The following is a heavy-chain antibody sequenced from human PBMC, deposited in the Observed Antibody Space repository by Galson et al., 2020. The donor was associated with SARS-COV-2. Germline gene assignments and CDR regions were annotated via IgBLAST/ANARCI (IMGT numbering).Heavy chain of an antibody. V-gene: IGHV3-9*01. Sequence: SCAASGFTFDDYAMHWVRQAPGKGLEWVSGISWNSGSIGYADSVKGRFTISRDNAKKSLHLQMNSLRAEDTALYYCAKDHRDGHRNQDYYYGMDIWGQGTTVTVSS. CDR3: AKDHRDGHRNQDYYYGMDI. CDR2: ISWNSGSI. D-gene: IGHD2-15*01. CDR1: GFTFDDYA. J-gene: IGHJ6*02.